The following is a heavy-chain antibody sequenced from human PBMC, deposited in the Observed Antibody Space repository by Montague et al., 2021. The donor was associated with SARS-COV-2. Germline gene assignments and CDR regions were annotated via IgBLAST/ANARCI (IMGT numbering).Heavy chain of an antibody. J-gene: IGHJ5*02. CDR3: ARQEPIVVVVAAARGWFDP. V-gene: IGHV4-39*01. CDR1: GGSIGSSSYY. CDR2: IYYSGST. D-gene: IGHD2-15*01. Sequence: SETRSLTCTVSGGSIGSSSYYWGWIRQPPGKGLEWIGSIYYSGSTYYNPSLKSRVTISVDTSKNQFSLKLSSVTAADTAVYYCARQEPIVVVVAAARGWFDPWGQGTLVSVSS.